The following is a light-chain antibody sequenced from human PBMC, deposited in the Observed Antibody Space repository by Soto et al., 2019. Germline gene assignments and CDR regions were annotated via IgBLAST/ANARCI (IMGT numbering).Light chain of an antibody. V-gene: IGKV1-5*03. CDR3: QHYNTHPWT. CDR2: KAS. J-gene: IGKJ1*01. Sequence: DIQMTQSPSTLSASVGDRVTITCRASQSISGWLAWYQQEPGKAPRLLIYKASTLQSGVPSRFSGSGSGTEFSLTISSLQPDDFATYYCQHYNTHPWTFGQGTKVEIK. CDR1: QSISGW.